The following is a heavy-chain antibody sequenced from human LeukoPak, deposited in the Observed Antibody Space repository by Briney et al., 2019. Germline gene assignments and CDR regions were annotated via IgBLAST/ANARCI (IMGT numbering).Heavy chain of an antibody. V-gene: IGHV3-30*18. D-gene: IGHD5-18*01. Sequence: QPGGSLRLSCAASGFIFSSYGMHWVRQAPGKGLEWVAVISYDGSNKYYADSVKGRFTISRDNSKNTLYLQMNSLRAEDTAVYYCAKDLRLRGYSYGPDFYGMDVWGQGTTVTVSS. CDR1: GFIFSSYG. CDR2: ISYDGSNK. CDR3: AKDLRLRGYSYGPDFYGMDV. J-gene: IGHJ6*02.